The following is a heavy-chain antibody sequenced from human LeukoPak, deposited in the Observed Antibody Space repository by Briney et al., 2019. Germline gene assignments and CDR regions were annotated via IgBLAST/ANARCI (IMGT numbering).Heavy chain of an antibody. CDR3: GVTTYYYYGMDV. Sequence: PSETLSLTCDVYGGSFSGYYWSWIRQPPGKGLEWIGEINHSGSTNYNPSLKSRVTISVDTSKNQFSLKLSSVTAADTAVYYCGVTTYYYYGMDVWGQGTTVTVSS. CDR2: INHSGST. CDR1: GGSFSGYY. V-gene: IGHV4-34*01. J-gene: IGHJ6*02. D-gene: IGHD4-11*01.